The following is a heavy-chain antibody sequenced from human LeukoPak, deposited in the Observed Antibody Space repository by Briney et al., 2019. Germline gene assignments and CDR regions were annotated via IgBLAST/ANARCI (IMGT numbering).Heavy chain of an antibody. CDR2: IRSKANSYAT. D-gene: IGHD2-2*01. CDR1: GFTFSGSA. J-gene: IGHJ4*02. V-gene: IGHV3-73*01. CDR3: TSRIVVVPAATDY. Sequence: GESLKLSCAASGFTFSGSAMHWVRQASGKGLEWVGRIRSKANSYATAYAASVKGRFTISRDDSKNTAYLQMNGLKTEDTAVYYCTSRIVVVPAATDYWGQGTLVTVSS.